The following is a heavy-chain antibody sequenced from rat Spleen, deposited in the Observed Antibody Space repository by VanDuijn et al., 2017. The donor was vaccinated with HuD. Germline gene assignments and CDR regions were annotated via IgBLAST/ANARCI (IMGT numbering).Heavy chain of an antibody. CDR2: INFDGSAT. Sequence: EVQVVESGGGLVQPGRSMKLSCAASGFTFSNYDLAWVRRAPARGLEWVASINFDGSATYYRDSVKGRFTISRDNTKSTLDLQMDSLRSEDTATYYCVRQDTSGYSNWFAYWGQGTLVTVSS. D-gene: IGHD4-3*01. CDR3: VRQDTSGYSNWFAY. J-gene: IGHJ3*01. CDR1: GFTFSNYD. V-gene: IGHV5-25*01.